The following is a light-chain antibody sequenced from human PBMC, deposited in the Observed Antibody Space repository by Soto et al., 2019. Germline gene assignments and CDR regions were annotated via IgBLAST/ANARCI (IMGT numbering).Light chain of an antibody. CDR3: CSYAGSSTFYV. CDR2: EVS. CDR1: SSDVGSYNL. V-gene: IGLV2-23*02. J-gene: IGLJ1*01. Sequence: QSALTQPASVSGSPGQSITISCTGTSSDVGSYNLVSWYQQHPGKAPKLMIYEVSKRPSGVSNRFSGSKSGNTASLTISGLRAEAEADYYCCSYAGSSTFYVFGTGTKLTVL.